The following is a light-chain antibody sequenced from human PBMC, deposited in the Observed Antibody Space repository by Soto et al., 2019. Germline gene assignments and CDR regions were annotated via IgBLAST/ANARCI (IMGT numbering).Light chain of an antibody. CDR1: QDISKW. CDR2: AAS. Sequence: DIQMTQSPSFVSASVGDRVTITCRASQDISKWLAWYQQKPGRAPKILIFAASTLQRGVPSRFSGSGSGTHYTLTFSSLQPEDSATYYCQQADSIPLTFGGGTKVDFK. V-gene: IGKV1-12*01. J-gene: IGKJ4*01. CDR3: QQADSIPLT.